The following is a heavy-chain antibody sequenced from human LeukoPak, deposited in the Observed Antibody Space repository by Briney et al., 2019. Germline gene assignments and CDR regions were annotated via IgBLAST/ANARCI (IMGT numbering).Heavy chain of an antibody. J-gene: IGHJ4*02. D-gene: IGHD2-15*01. CDR1: GGTFSSYA. V-gene: IGHV1-69*01. Sequence: GSSVKVSCKASGGTFSSYAISWVRQAPGQGLEWMGGIIPIFGTANYAQKFQGRVTITADESTSTAYMELSSLRSDDTAVYYCATDMVGYCSANGCYSEAYWGQGTLVTVS. CDR3: ATDMVGYCSANGCYSEAY. CDR2: IIPIFGTA.